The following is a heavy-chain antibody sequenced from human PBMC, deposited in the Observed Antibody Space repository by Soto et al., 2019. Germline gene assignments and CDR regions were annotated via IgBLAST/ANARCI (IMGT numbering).Heavy chain of an antibody. CDR3: ATEEPSAKGIRYQPGYYGMDV. J-gene: IGHJ6*02. CDR2: FDPEDGET. V-gene: IGHV1-24*01. D-gene: IGHD3-9*01. CDR1: GYTLTELS. Sequence: ASVKVSCKVSGYTLTELSIHWVRQAPGKGLEWMGGFDPEDGETINAQRFQGRVTMTEDTSTDTAYMELSSLRSEDTAVFYCATEEPSAKGIRYQPGYYGMDVWGQGTTVTVSS.